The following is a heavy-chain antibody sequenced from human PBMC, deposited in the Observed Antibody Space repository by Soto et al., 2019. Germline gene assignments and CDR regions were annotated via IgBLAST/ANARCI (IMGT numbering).Heavy chain of an antibody. V-gene: IGHV3-23*01. CDR2: IGDSGAST. J-gene: IGHJ6*04. CDR3: AKGVELDV. Sequence: EVLLLESGGGLVQPGGSLRLSCEASGFSFSSFAMNWVRQAPGKGLVWVSAIGDSGASTYYADSVKGRFTISRDNSRNTLYLQLNSLRAEYTAVYYCAKGVELDVWGNGTTVTVSS. CDR1: GFSFSSFA. D-gene: IGHD1-26*01.